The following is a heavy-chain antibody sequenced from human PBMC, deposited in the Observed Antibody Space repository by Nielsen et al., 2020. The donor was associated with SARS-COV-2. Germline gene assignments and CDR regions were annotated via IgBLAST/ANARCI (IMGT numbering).Heavy chain of an antibody. CDR2: INPSGGST. V-gene: IGHV1-46*01. J-gene: IGHJ4*02. CDR3: ARDPLGGGSYGCYFDY. D-gene: IGHD1-26*01. CDR1: GYTFTSYY. Sequence: ASVKVSCKASGYTFTSYYMHWVRQAPGQGFEWMGIINPSGGSTSYAQKFQGRVTMTRDTSTSTVYMELSSLRSEDTAVYYCARDPLGGGSYGCYFDYWGQGTLVTVSS.